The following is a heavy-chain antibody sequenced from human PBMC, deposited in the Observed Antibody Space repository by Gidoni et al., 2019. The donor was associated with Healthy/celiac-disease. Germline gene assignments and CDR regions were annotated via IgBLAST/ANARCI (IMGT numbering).Heavy chain of an antibody. V-gene: IGHV3-49*04. Sequence: EVQLVESGGGLVQPGRSLRLSCTASGFTFGYYAMSWVRQAPGKGLEWVGFIRSKGYGGTTEYAASVKGRFTISRDDYKSIAYLQMNSLKTEDTAVYDCTRDNHYYDSSGYYYYYGMDVWGQGTTVTVSS. J-gene: IGHJ6*02. CDR2: IRSKGYGGTT. D-gene: IGHD3-22*01. CDR3: TRDNHYYDSSGYYYYYGMDV. CDR1: GFTFGYYA.